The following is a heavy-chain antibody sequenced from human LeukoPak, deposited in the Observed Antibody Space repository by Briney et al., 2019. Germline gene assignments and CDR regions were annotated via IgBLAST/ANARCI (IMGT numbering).Heavy chain of an antibody. Sequence: GGSLRLSCAASGFTFSSYSMNWVRQAPGKGLEWVSSISSGSTYIYYADSVKGRFTISRDNTKDSLYLQMNSLRAEDTAVYYCTREGVDVFDIWGQGTVVTVSS. CDR3: TREGVDVFDI. D-gene: IGHD3-10*01. J-gene: IGHJ3*02. CDR1: GFTFSSYS. CDR2: ISSGSTYI. V-gene: IGHV3-21*01.